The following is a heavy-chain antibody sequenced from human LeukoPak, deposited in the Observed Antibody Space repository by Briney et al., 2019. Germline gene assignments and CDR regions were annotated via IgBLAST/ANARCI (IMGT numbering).Heavy chain of an antibody. Sequence: GASVKVSCKASGYTFTGYYMHWVRQAPGQGLEWMGWINPNSGGTNYDQKFQGRVTMTRDTSISTAYMELSRLRSDDTAVYYCASSPGTMIVALDYWGQGTLVTVSS. J-gene: IGHJ4*02. V-gene: IGHV1-2*02. CDR3: ASSPGTMIVALDY. CDR1: GYTFTGYY. D-gene: IGHD3-22*01. CDR2: INPNSGGT.